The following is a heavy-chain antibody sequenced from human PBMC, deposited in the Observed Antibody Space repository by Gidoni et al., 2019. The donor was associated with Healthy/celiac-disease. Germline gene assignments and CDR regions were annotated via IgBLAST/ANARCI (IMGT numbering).Heavy chain of an antibody. CDR3: ARSPAHYDILTGYYGGWFDP. J-gene: IGHJ5*02. V-gene: IGHV4-59*01. D-gene: IGHD3-9*01. Sequence: QVQLQESGPGLVKPSETLSLTCTVSGGSISSYYWSWIRQPPGKGLEWIGYIYYSGSTNYNPSLKSRVTISVDTSKNQFSLKLSSVTAADTAVYYCARSPAHYDILTGYYGGWFDPWGQGTLVTVSS. CDR1: GGSISSYY. CDR2: IYYSGST.